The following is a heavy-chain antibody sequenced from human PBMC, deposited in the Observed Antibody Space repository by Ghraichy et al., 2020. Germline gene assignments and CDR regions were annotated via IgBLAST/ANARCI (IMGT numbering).Heavy chain of an antibody. CDR2: TYYRSKWYN. CDR3: ARGISAPLRLHY. V-gene: IGHV6-1*01. J-gene: IGHJ4*02. CDR1: GDSVSSNSAS. Sequence: SQTLSLTCVISGDSVSSNSASWNWIRQSPSGGLAWLGRTYYRSKWYNDYAESVKGRITINPDTSRNQFSLQLNSVTPEDTAVYYSARGISAPLRLHYWGQGTLVTVSS.